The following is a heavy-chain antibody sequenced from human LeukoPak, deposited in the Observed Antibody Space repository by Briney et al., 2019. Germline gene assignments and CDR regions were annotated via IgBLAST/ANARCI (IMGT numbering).Heavy chain of an antibody. CDR1: GFIFSSYW. Sequence: PGGCLRLSCGASGFIFSSYWINWVRQAPGKGLEWVANIKEDGSAKYYVDSVKGRFTISRDNAKNSLYLQMNSLRAEDTAVYYCVMDMDVWGQGTTVTVSS. V-gene: IGHV3-7*05. CDR3: VMDMDV. CDR2: IKEDGSAK. J-gene: IGHJ6*02.